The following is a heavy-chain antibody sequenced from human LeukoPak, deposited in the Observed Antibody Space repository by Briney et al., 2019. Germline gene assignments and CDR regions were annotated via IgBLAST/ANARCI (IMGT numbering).Heavy chain of an antibody. V-gene: IGHV4-39*01. CDR3: AIKDYGDYEAFDF. J-gene: IGHJ4*02. Sequence: SETLSLTCTVSGGSISSYYWGWIRQPPGKGLEWIGSIYYSGSSYSNPSLKSRVTISVDTSKNQFSLKLSSVTAADTAVYYCAIKDYGDYEAFDFWGQGTLVTVSS. CDR2: IYYSGSS. D-gene: IGHD4-17*01. CDR1: GGSISSYY.